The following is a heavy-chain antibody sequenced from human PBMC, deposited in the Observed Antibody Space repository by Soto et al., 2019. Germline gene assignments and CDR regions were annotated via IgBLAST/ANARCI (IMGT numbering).Heavy chain of an antibody. V-gene: IGHV1-69*13. Sequence: ASVKVSCKASGGTFSSYAISWVRQAPGQGLEWMGGIIPIFGTANYAQKFQGRVTITADESTSTAYMELSSLRSEDTAVYYCARDGYDGINYYGMDVWGQGTTVTVSS. D-gene: IGHD3-16*01. CDR2: IIPIFGTA. CDR1: GGTFSSYA. J-gene: IGHJ6*02. CDR3: ARDGYDGINYYGMDV.